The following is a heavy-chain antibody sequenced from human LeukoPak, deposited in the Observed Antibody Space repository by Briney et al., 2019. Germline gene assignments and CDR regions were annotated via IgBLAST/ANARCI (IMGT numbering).Heavy chain of an antibody. CDR3: AELGITMIGGV. CDR2: ISSSGSTI. V-gene: IGHV3-11*04. Sequence: MASETLSLTCTVSDDSITMYYWTWIRQPPGKGLEWVSYISSSGSTIYYADSVKGRFTISRDNAKNSLYLQMNSLRAEDTAVYYCAELGITMIGGVWGKGTTVTISS. CDR1: DDSITMYY. D-gene: IGHD3-10*02. J-gene: IGHJ6*04.